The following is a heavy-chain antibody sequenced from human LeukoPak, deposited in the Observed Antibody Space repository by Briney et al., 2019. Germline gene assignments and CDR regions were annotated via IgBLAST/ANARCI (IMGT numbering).Heavy chain of an antibody. CDR3: ARGAYNSGWYLGF. CDR1: GYTFTRHY. D-gene: IGHD6-19*01. CDR2: INPSGGST. J-gene: IGHJ4*02. Sequence: ASVKVSCKASGYTFTRHYMNWVRQAPGQGLEWMGIINPSGGSTTYAQRFHGRVTMTSDTSMSTVYMELSSLRSEDTAVYYCARGAYNSGWYLGFWGQGTLVTVSS. V-gene: IGHV1-46*01.